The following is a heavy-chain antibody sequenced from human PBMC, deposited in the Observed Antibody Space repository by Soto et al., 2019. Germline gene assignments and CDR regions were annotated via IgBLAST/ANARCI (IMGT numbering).Heavy chain of an antibody. J-gene: IGHJ3*02. V-gene: IGHV4-34*01. CDR1: GGSFSTYY. D-gene: IGHD3-9*01. Sequence: PSETLSLTCVVSGGSFSTYYYNWIRQSPGKGLERIGEINHSGSNNYSPSLKSRVTISLDTSKNQFSLKLTSVTAADTAVYYCARGGSNDWQVAFDIWGQGTRVTVSS. CDR2: INHSGSN. CDR3: ARGGSNDWQVAFDI.